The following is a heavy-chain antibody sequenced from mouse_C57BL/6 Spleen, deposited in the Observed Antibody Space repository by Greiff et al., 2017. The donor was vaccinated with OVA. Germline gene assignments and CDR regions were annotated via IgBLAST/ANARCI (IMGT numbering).Heavy chain of an antibody. CDR2: IYPRDGST. CDR3: SRGTTVVCFDY. CDR1: GYTFTDHT. V-gene: IGHV1-78*01. Sequence: VQLQQPDAELVKPGASVKISCKVSGYTFTDHTIHWMKQRPEQGLEWIGYIYPRDGSTKYNEKFKGKATLTADKSSSTAYMQLKSLASEVSAVSFCSRGTTVVCFDYWGQGTTLTVSS. D-gene: IGHD1-1*01. J-gene: IGHJ2*01.